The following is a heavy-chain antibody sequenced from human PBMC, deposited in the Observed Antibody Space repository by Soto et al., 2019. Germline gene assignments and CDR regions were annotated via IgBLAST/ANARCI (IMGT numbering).Heavy chain of an antibody. CDR3: ARQSRIAAAGIGHDWFDP. D-gene: IGHD6-13*01. CDR1: GGSISRSSYY. CDR2: IYYSGST. J-gene: IGHJ5*02. Sequence: QLQLQESGPGLVKPSETLSLTCTVSGGSISRSSYYWGWIRQPPGKGLEWIGSIYYSGSTYYNPPLKSRVTISVDTSKNQFSLMLSSVTAADTAVYYCARQSRIAAAGIGHDWFDPWGQGTLVTVSS. V-gene: IGHV4-39*01.